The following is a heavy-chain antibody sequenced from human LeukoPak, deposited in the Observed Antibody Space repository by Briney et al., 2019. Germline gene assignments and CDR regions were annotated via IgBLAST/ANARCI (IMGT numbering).Heavy chain of an antibody. V-gene: IGHV3-23*01. CDR1: GFIFSHYT. J-gene: IGHJ4*02. D-gene: IGHD1-26*01. CDR3: ASGHYFDY. CDR2: IDGSGDAT. Sequence: PGGSLRLSCAASGFIFSHYTMTWVRQAPGKGLEWVSSIDGSGDATTYADSVMGRFTVSRDNSRNTVSLQMNSLRAEDTAVYYCASGHYFDYWGQGTLVTVSS.